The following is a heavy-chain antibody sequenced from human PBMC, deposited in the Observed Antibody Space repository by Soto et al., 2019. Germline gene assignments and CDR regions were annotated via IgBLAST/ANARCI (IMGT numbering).Heavy chain of an antibody. V-gene: IGHV4-34*01. CDR2: INHSGSP. CDR3: ARVLRDFWSGHPGIDY. CDR1: VGSVSGYY. D-gene: IGHD3-3*01. Sequence: PSETLSLTCAVSVGSVSGYYWSWIRQPPGKGLEWIGEINHSGSPNYNPSLKSRVTISVDTSKNQFSLKLSSVTAADTAVYYCARVLRDFWSGHPGIDYWGQGMLVSVS. J-gene: IGHJ4*02.